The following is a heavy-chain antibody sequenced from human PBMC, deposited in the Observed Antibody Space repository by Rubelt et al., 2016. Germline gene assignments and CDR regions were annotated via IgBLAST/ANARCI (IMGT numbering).Heavy chain of an antibody. Sequence: QLQLQESGPGLVKPSETLSLTCTVSGGSISSSSYYWGWIRQPPGKGLEWIGSIYYSGGTYYNPSLKRRVTISVDTSKNQFSLKLSSVTSADTAVYYCAKTWSYYYGMDVWGQGTTVTVSS. V-gene: IGHV4-39*07. CDR2: IYYSGGT. J-gene: IGHJ6*02. CDR3: AKTWSYYYGMDV. D-gene: IGHD3-3*01. CDR1: GGSISSSSYY.